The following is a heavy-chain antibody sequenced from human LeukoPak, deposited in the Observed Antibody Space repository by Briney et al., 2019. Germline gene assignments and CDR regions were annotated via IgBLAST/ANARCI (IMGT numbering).Heavy chain of an antibody. D-gene: IGHD1-1*01. CDR2: VYYSGGT. J-gene: IGHJ5*01. Sequence: SETLSLTCTVSGGSISSSSYYWGWVRQPPGKGLEWIGSVYYSGGTYYNPSLESRLTISVDTSNNRFSLKLKSVTAADTAVFYCARVTTGSTTLDSGGQGILVTVSS. CDR3: ARVTTGSTTLDS. V-gene: IGHV4-39*02. CDR1: GGSISSSSYY.